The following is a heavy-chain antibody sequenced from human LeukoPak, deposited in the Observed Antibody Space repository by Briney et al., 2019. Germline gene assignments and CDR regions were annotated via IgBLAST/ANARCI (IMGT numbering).Heavy chain of an antibody. CDR2: IISDGSSA. V-gene: IGHV3-74*01. CDR1: GFTFSDYW. J-gene: IGHJ6*02. D-gene: IGHD3-9*01. CDR3: ARDARYNIDV. Sequence: GSLRLSCAASGFTFSDYWMHWVRHVPGKGLVWVSRIISDGSSATYADSVKGRFTMSRDNAKNTLYLEMNSLRAEDTAVYYCARDARYNIDVWGQGTTVTVSS.